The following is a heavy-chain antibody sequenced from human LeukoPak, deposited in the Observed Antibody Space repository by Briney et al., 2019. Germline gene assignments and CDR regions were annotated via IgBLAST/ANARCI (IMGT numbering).Heavy chain of an antibody. CDR2: VSKYTGNA. CDR1: NSTFTDYD. V-gene: IGHV1-18*01. J-gene: IGHJ4*02. Sequence: ASVRVSCKASNSTFTDYDVTWVRRAPAQGLEWMGWVSKYTGNADYAPKFQGRVSMTTDTSTRTAYMELRSLRPDDTAVYFCAREDDRSFGAYDCWGQGTLVTLS. D-gene: IGHD4-17*01. CDR3: AREDDRSFGAYDC.